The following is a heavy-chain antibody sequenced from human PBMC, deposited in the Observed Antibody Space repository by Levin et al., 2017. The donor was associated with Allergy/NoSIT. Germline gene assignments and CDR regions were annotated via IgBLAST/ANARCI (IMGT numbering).Heavy chain of an antibody. CDR3: TLGPARRDGYNYVDS. D-gene: IGHD5-24*01. J-gene: IGHJ4*02. V-gene: IGHV3-73*01. CDR1: GFTFSGSA. Sequence: RAGGSLRLSCAASGFTFSGSAMHWVRLASGKGLEWVGRIRTKANNYASAYAASLKGRFTISRDDSKNTAYLQMNSLKTEDTAVYYCTLGPARRDGYNYVDSWGQGTLVTVSS. CDR2: IRTKANNYAS.